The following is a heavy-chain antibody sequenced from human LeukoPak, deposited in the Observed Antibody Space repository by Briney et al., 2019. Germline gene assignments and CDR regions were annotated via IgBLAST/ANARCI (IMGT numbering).Heavy chain of an antibody. V-gene: IGHV3-21*01. CDR2: ISSSSSYI. CDR3: ARPYNYYGSGSYCYGY. D-gene: IGHD3-10*01. CDR1: RFTFSSYS. Sequence: GGSLRLSCAASRFTFSSYSMNWVRQAPGKGLEWVSSISSSSSYIYYADSVKGRFTISRDNAKNSLYLQMNSLRAEDTAVYYCARPYNYYGSGSYCYGYWGQGTLVTVSS. J-gene: IGHJ4*02.